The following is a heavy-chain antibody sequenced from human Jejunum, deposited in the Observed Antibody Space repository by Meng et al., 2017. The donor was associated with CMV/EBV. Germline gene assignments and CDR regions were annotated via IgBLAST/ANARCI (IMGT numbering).Heavy chain of an antibody. D-gene: IGHD2-8*01. V-gene: IGHV3-7*01. CDR1: RFNFSNYW. J-gene: IGHJ3*02. CDR2: IKHDGGET. Sequence: SRFNFSNYWMTWVRQAPGKGLEWLANIKHDGGETYYAASVKGRFTISRDNAKKSLFLQMNSLGADDTAVYYCATYCTDTVCRAFDIWGHGTLVTVSS. CDR3: ATYCTDTVCRAFDI.